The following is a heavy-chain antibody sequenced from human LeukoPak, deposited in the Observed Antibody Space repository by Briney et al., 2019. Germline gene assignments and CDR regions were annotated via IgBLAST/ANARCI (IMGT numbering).Heavy chain of an antibody. J-gene: IGHJ4*02. CDR3: ARGRYYDSSGYFYFDS. D-gene: IGHD3-22*01. CDR2: IFYSGST. V-gene: IGHV4-61*05. CDR1: GGSISSSSYY. Sequence: SSETLSLTCTVSGGSISSSSYYWGWIRQPPGKGLDWIGYIFYSGSTNYTPSLKSRVTISLDTSKDQFSLNLSSVTAADTAVYYCARGRYYDSSGYFYFDSWGRGTLVTVSS.